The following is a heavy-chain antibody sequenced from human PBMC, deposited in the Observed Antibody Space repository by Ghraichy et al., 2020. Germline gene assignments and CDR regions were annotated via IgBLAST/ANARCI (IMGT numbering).Heavy chain of an antibody. V-gene: IGHV4-4*07. CDR3: ARGFHDFDDRRLFDK. CDR1: GGFIGNFY. Sequence: SETLSLTCTVSGGFIGNFYWNWVRQPAGKGLEWIGRIHATGISNYNPSLKSRVSMFVDKSKNHFSLRLRSMTAADTAIYYCARGFHDFDDRRLFDKWGRGTLVTVSS. CDR2: IHATGIS. J-gene: IGHJ4*02. D-gene: IGHD4-17*01.